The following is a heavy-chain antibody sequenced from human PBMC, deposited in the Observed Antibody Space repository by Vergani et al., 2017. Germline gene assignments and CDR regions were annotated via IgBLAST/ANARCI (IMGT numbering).Heavy chain of an antibody. CDR1: GFTFSTYA. J-gene: IGHJ1*01. CDR3: AKSFDFWSNYSPDYFHH. D-gene: IGHD3-3*01. V-gene: IGHV3-23*04. Sequence: VQLVESGGGLVQPGGSLRLSCAASGFTFSTYAMNWVRQAPGKGLEWVSSITGRGDRTYYADSVKGRFTISRDNSKNTLYLQMNSPRAEDTAVYYCAKSFDFWSNYSPDYFHHWGQGTLITVSS. CDR2: ITGRGDRT.